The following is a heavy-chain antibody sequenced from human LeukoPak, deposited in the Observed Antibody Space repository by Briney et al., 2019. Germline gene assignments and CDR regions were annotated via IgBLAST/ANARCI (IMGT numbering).Heavy chain of an antibody. V-gene: IGHV3-48*02. CDR1: GFTFNTYS. CDR2: ISSSSSII. J-gene: IGHJ3*02. CDR3: ARDRYGSGTSPDSFDI. D-gene: IGHD3-10*01. Sequence: GGSLRLSCVASGFTFNTYSMNWVRQAPGKGVEWLSYISSSSSIIYDADSVKGRFTISRDNVKNSLYLQMNTLRDEDTAVYFCARDRYGSGTSPDSFDIWGQGTMVTVSS.